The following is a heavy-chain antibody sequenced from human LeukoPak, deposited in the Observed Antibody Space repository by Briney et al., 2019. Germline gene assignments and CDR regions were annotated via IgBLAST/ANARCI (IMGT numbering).Heavy chain of an antibody. D-gene: IGHD3-22*01. CDR1: GYTFTGYY. J-gene: IGHJ4*02. CDR2: INPNSGGT. V-gene: IGHV1-2*06. Sequence: ASVKASCKASGYTFTGYYMHWVRQAPGQGLEWMGRINPNSGGTNYAQKFQGRVTMTRDTSISTAYMELSRLRSDDTAVYYCARSLTYYYDSSGYYFDYWGQGTLVTVSS. CDR3: ARSLTYYYDSSGYYFDY.